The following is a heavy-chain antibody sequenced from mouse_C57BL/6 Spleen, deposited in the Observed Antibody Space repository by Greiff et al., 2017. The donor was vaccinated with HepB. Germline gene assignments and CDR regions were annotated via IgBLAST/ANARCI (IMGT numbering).Heavy chain of an antibody. CDR1: GYTFTSYW. CDR2: IDPSDSET. Sequence: VQLQQPGAELVRPGSSVKLSCKASGYTFTSYWMHWVKQRPIQGLEWIGNIDPSDSETHYNQKFKDKATLTVDKSSSTAYMQLSSLTSEDSAVYYCARGAVVATRAMDYWGQGTSVTVSS. J-gene: IGHJ4*01. D-gene: IGHD1-1*01. V-gene: IGHV1-52*01. CDR3: ARGAVVATRAMDY.